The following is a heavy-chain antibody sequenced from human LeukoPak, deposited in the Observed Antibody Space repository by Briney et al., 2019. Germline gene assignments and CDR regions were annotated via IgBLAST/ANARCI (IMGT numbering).Heavy chain of an antibody. V-gene: IGHV1-2*02. CDR3: ARAYSSSWYGGTGGWFDP. CDR1: GYTFTGYY. Sequence: ASVKVSCKASGYTFTGYYMHWVRQAPGQGLEWMGWINPNSGGTNYAQKFQGRVTMTRDTSISTAYMELSRLRPDDTAVYYCARAYSSSWYGGTGGWFDPWGQGTLVTVSS. CDR2: INPNSGGT. J-gene: IGHJ5*02. D-gene: IGHD6-13*01.